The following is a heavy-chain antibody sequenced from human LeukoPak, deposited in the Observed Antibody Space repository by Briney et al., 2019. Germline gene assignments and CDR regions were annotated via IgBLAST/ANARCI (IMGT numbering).Heavy chain of an antibody. Sequence: ASVKVSCKASGYTLTSYGISWVRQAPGQGLEWMGWISAYNGNTNYAQKLQGRVTMTTDTSTSTAYMELRSLRSDDTAVYYCARGAPLQSHYYGMDVWGQGTTVTVSS. J-gene: IGHJ6*02. V-gene: IGHV1-18*01. CDR1: GYTLTSYG. CDR2: ISAYNGNT. CDR3: ARGAPLQSHYYGMDV.